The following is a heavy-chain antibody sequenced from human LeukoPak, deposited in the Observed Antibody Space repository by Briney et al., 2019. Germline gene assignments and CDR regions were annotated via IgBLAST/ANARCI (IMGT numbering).Heavy chain of an antibody. Sequence: GGSLRLSCAVSGITLSNYCMSWVRQAPGKGLEWVAGISGSGGGTTYADSVKGRFTISRDNAKNTLFLQMNSLRAEDTAVYFCAKRGVVIRVILVGFHKEAYYFDSWGQGALVTVSS. CDR2: ISGSGGGT. V-gene: IGHV3-23*01. D-gene: IGHD3-22*01. CDR1: GITLSNYC. J-gene: IGHJ4*02. CDR3: AKRGVVIRVILVGFHKEAYYFDS.